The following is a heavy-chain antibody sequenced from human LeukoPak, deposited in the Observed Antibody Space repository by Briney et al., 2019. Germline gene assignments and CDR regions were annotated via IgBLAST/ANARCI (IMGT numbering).Heavy chain of an antibody. CDR3: ATDLGYSSGWYEFDY. Sequence: ASVKVSCKSSGYTIIGYFIHWVRQAPGQGLERMGWINPNSGDTNYAQKFQGRVSMTRDTSISTAYMELSSLRSEDTAVHYCATDLGYSSGWYEFDYWGQGTLVTVSS. CDR1: GYTIIGYF. CDR2: INPNSGDT. V-gene: IGHV1-2*02. D-gene: IGHD6-19*01. J-gene: IGHJ4*02.